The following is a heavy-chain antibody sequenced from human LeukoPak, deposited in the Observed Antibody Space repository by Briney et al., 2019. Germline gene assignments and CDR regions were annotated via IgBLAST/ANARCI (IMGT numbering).Heavy chain of an antibody. CDR2: ISYDGSNK. D-gene: IGHD2-2*02. J-gene: IGHJ5*02. V-gene: IGHV3-30-3*01. Sequence: GGSLRLSCAASGFTFSDYYMSWIRQAPGKGLEWVAVISYDGSNKYYADSVKGRFTISRDNSKNTLYLQMNSLRAEDTAVYYCARGDIVVLPAGIPHNWFDPWGQGTLVTVSS. CDR1: GFTFSDYY. CDR3: ARGDIVVLPAGIPHNWFDP.